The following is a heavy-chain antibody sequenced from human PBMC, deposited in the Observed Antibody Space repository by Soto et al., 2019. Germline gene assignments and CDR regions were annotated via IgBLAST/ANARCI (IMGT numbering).Heavy chain of an antibody. V-gene: IGHV3-30*18. CDR2: ISYDGSNK. Sequence: SLRLSCAASGFTFSSYGMHWVRQAPGKGLEWVAVISYDGSNKYYADSVKGRFTISRDNSKNTLYLQMNSLRAEDTAVYYCAKGLRMTTVNYWGQGTLVTVSS. D-gene: IGHD4-17*01. CDR3: AKGLRMTTVNY. J-gene: IGHJ4*02. CDR1: GFTFSSYG.